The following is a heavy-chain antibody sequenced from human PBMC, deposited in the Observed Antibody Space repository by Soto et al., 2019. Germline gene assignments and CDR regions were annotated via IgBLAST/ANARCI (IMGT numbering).Heavy chain of an antibody. CDR3: ARDQGSHPGD. CDR2: IHHSGST. Sequence: QVQLQESGPGLVRPSGTVSLTCAVCGLSISSDNWWSWVRQPPGKGLEWIGEIHHSGSTNYNPSLKSRVTMSVVPSKDLFSLTLNSVTAADTAFYYCARDQGSHPGDWGQGTVVSVSS. D-gene: IGHD6-13*01. V-gene: IGHV4-4*02. CDR1: GLSISSDNW. J-gene: IGHJ4*02.